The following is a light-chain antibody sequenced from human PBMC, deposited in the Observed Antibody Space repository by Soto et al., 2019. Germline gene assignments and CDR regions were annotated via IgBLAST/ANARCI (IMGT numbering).Light chain of an antibody. CDR3: SSYTSSSTLV. V-gene: IGLV2-14*01. J-gene: IGLJ1*01. Sequence: QSVLTQPASVSGSPGQSIPFSCTGTTSYVGGYNYVSWYQQHPGKAPKLMIYDVSNRPSGVSNRFSGSKSGNTASLTISGLQAEDEADYYCSSYTSSSTLVFGTGTKVTVL. CDR2: DVS. CDR1: TSYVGGYNY.